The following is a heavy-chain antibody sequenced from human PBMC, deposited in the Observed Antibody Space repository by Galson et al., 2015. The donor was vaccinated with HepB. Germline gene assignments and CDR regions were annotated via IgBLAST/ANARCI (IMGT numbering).Heavy chain of an antibody. Sequence: LRLSCAASGFTFKSHGMYWVRQAPGKGLEWVAVIWYDGSDKYYADSVKGRFTISRDNSKNTLYLQMNNLRAEDTAVYYCVRDRDHTFDYWGQGTLVTVSS. J-gene: IGHJ4*02. CDR2: IWYDGSDK. D-gene: IGHD3-10*01. CDR1: GFTFKSHG. CDR3: VRDRDHTFDY. V-gene: IGHV3-33*01.